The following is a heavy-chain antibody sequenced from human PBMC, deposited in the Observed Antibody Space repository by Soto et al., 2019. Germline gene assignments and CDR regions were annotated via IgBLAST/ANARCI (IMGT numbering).Heavy chain of an antibody. J-gene: IGHJ4*01. CDR3: AKGRAITVYGVDILFDY. Sequence: GGSLRLSCKASGLSLSTKAMTWVPRAPGKDLEWVSVISGSGDNTFYAASVKGRFAISRDNSKNVLYLQMNSLSADDAAVYFCAKGRAITVYGVDILFDYWGLGTLVTVSS. CDR2: ISGSGDNT. D-gene: IGHD3-3*01. V-gene: IGHV3-23*01. CDR1: GLSLSTKA.